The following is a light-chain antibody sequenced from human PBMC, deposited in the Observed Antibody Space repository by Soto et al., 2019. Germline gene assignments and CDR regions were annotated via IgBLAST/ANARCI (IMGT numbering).Light chain of an antibody. CDR2: DVS. CDR1: SSDIGVYNY. J-gene: IGLJ1*01. CDR3: SSYTSTSTLYV. Sequence: QSALTQPASVSGSPGQSITISCTGTSSDIGVYNYVSWYQQLPGKVPKLIIYDVSNRPSGVSDRFSGSKSGNAASLTISGLQAEDGADYYCSSYTSTSTLYVFGTGTKLTVL. V-gene: IGLV2-14*03.